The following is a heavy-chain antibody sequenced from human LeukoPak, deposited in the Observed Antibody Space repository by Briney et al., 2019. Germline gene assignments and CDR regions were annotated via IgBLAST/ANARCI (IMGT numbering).Heavy chain of an antibody. J-gene: IGHJ4*02. D-gene: IGHD5-24*01. CDR1: GFTLSSYW. CDR3: ARGRDGSQSPIDD. CDR2: IKSDGSDT. V-gene: IGHV3-74*01. Sequence: GGSLRLSCAASGFTLSSYWMHWVRQVPGKGLVWVSRIKSDGSDTRYADSVKGRFTISRDNAKNSLYLQMNSLRAEDTAVYYCARGRDGSQSPIDDWGQGTLVTVSS.